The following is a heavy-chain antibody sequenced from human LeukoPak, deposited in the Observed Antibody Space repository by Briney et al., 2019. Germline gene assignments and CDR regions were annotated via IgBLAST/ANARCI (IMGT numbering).Heavy chain of an antibody. CDR2: LYSNGNT. Sequence: GGSLRLSCAASGFTVSSKYMSWVRQAPGKGLEWVSTLYSNGNTNYADSVKGRFTISRDNSKNTLSLQMNSLRAEDTAVYYCARDYYDGSAYYSYYEYWGQGTLVTVSS. D-gene: IGHD3-22*01. J-gene: IGHJ4*02. V-gene: IGHV3-53*01. CDR3: ARDYYDGSAYYSYYEY. CDR1: GFTVSSKY.